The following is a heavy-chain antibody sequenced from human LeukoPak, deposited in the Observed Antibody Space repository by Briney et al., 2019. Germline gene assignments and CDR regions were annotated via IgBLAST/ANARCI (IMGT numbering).Heavy chain of an antibody. V-gene: IGHV4-4*07. CDR2: IYTSGST. CDR3: ARDQLSIAAAGTLYFDY. J-gene: IGHJ4*02. CDR1: GGSISGYY. Sequence: SETLSLTCTVSGGSISGYYWSWIRQPAGKGLEWIGRIYTSGSTNYNPSLKSRVTMSVDTSKNQFSLKLSSVTAADTAVYYCARDQLSIAAAGTLYFDYWGQGTLVTVSS. D-gene: IGHD6-13*01.